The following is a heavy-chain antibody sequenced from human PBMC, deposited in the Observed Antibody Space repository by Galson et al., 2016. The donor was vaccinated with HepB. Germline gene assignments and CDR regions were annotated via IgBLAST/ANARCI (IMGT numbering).Heavy chain of an antibody. D-gene: IGHD3-9*01. CDR1: GYSFTNYW. CDR3: ARVGSDILTGSDNWFDP. V-gene: IGHV5-10-1*01. Sequence: QSGAEVKKPGESLRISCKGSGYSFTNYWISWVRQMPGKGLERMGRIGPSDSYTNYSPSFQGHVTFSADKSLSTVYLHWSSLKASDTAMYYCARVGSDILTGSDNWFDPWGQGTLVTVSS. J-gene: IGHJ5*02. CDR2: IGPSDSYT.